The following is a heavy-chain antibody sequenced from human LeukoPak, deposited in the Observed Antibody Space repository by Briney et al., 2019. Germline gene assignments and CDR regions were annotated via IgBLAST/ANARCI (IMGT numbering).Heavy chain of an antibody. Sequence: SSETLSLTCAVSGGSISSGGYSWSWIRQPPGKGLEWIGYIYHSGSTYYNPSLKSRVTISVDRSKNQFSLKLSSVTAADTAVYYCARDVFFRAHNWFDPWGQGTLVTVSS. D-gene: IGHD2/OR15-2a*01. J-gene: IGHJ5*02. CDR1: GGSISSGGYS. CDR2: IYHSGST. V-gene: IGHV4-30-2*01. CDR3: ARDVFFRAHNWFDP.